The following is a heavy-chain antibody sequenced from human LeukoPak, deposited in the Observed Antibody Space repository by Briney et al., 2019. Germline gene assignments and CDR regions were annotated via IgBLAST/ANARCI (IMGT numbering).Heavy chain of an antibody. V-gene: IGHV4-34*01. CDR3: ARHGYYYDSSGYKRNWFDP. J-gene: IGHJ5*02. Sequence: PSETLSLTCAVYGGSFSGYYWSWIRQPPGKGLEWIGEINHSGSTNYNPSLKSRVTISVDTSKNQFSLKLSSVTAADTAVYYCARHGYYYDSSGYKRNWFDPWGQGTLVTVSS. D-gene: IGHD3-22*01. CDR1: GGSFSGYY. CDR2: INHSGST.